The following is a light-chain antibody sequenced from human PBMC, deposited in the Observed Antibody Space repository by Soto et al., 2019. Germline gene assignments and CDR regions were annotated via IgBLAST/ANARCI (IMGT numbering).Light chain of an antibody. J-gene: IGKJ5*01. V-gene: IGKV1-39*01. CDR1: QGISSN. Sequence: QLTQSPSSLSASVGDRVTITCRASQGISSNLAWYQQKPGRAPKLLIFGASTLQSGVPSRFSGSASGTDFTLTISSLQPEDFATYYCQQSYSTPITFGQGTRLEIK. CDR3: QQSYSTPIT. CDR2: GAS.